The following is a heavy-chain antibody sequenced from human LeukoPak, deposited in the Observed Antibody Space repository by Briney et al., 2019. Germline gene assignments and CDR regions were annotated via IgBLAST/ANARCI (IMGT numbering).Heavy chain of an antibody. J-gene: IGHJ4*02. CDR3: ARGFRDLFTMVRGVINGEPFDY. V-gene: IGHV4-34*01. Sequence: SQTLSLTCAVYGASFSGYYWSWISQPPGKGLEWIGEINNSGSTNNNPSPKSRVTISVDTSKNQFSLMRSSVTAADTAVYYCARGFRDLFTMVRGVINGEPFDYWGQGTLVTVSS. D-gene: IGHD3-10*01. CDR1: GASFSGYY. CDR2: INNSGST.